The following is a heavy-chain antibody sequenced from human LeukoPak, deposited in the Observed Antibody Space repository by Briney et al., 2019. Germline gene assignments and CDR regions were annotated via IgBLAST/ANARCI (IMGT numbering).Heavy chain of an antibody. Sequence: GGSLRLSCAASDLTVTSNYMSWVRQAPGKGLEWVSVIYSGGSTYYADSVKGRFTISRDNSKNMVFLQMNSLRAEDTAVYFCARGYRYGYDAFDIWGQGTMVTVSS. CDR3: ARGYRYGYDAFDI. V-gene: IGHV3-53*01. CDR1: DLTVTSNY. D-gene: IGHD5-18*01. J-gene: IGHJ3*02. CDR2: IYSGGST.